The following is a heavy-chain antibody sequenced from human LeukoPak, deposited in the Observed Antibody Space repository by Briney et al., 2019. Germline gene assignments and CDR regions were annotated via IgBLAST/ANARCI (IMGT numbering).Heavy chain of an antibody. J-gene: IGHJ3*02. CDR2: IYSDDST. CDR3: ARGRGYYYDSSALGAFDI. D-gene: IGHD3-22*01. V-gene: IGHV3-53*01. Sequence: PGGSLRLSCAASGFTVSSNYMGWVRQAPGKGLEWVSVIYSDDSTYYADSVKGRFTISRDNSKNTLYLQMNSLRAEDMAVYYCARGRGYYYDSSALGAFDIWGQGTMVTVSS. CDR1: GFTVSSNY.